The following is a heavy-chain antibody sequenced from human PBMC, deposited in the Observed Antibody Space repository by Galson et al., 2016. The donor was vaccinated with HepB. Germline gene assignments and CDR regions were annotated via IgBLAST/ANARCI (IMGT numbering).Heavy chain of an antibody. V-gene: IGHV3-23*01. CDR1: GFTFSSYA. J-gene: IGHJ4*02. CDR2: FNGGGGDK. D-gene: IGHD4/OR15-4a*01. CDR3: AKEGASAASSIDY. Sequence: SLRLSCAASGFTFSSYAMSWVRQAPGKGLERVSGFNGGGGDKNYADSVKGRFTISRESSKSTLFLNMNSLRVEDTATYFCAKEGASAASSIDYWGQGTLVTVSS.